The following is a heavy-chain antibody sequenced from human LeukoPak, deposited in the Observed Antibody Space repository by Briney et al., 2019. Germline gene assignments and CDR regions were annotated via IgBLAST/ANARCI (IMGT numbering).Heavy chain of an antibody. J-gene: IGHJ6*03. Sequence: SETLSLTCTVSGGSISSYYWSWIRQPPGKGLEWIGYIYYSGSTNYNPSLKSRVTISVDTSKNQFSLKLSSVTAADTAVYYCARDGGYSYGYGGGYYYYMDVWGKGTTVTVSS. CDR2: IYYSGST. V-gene: IGHV4-59*12. CDR3: ARDGGYSYGYGGGYYYYMDV. CDR1: GGSISSYY. D-gene: IGHD5-18*01.